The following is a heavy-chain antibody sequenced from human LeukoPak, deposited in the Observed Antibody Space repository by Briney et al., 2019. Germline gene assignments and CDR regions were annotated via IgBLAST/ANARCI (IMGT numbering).Heavy chain of an antibody. V-gene: IGHV3-23*01. CDR2: ISGDGGST. J-gene: IGHJ4*02. CDR3: AQHLWRDLLWFGEGYYFGS. D-gene: IGHD3-10*01. CDR1: GFPFTNYA. Sequence: GGSLRLSCVASGFPFTNYAMSWVRQAPGKGLEWVSVISGDGGSTNSADSVKGRFTISRDNSKNTLYLQMNSLRADDTAVYYCAQHLWRDLLWFGEGYYFGSWGQGTLVTVSS.